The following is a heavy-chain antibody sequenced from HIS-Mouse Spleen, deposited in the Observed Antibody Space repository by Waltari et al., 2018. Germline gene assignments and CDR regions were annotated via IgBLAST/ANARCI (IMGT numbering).Heavy chain of an antibody. CDR2: IIPILGIA. CDR1: GGTFSSYA. CDR3: ARGAPPRGYVPYY. D-gene: IGHD5-12*01. J-gene: IGHJ4*02. Sequence: QVQLVQSGAEVKKPGSSVKVSCKASGGTFSSYAISWVRQAPGQGLEWMGRIIPILGIANYAQKFQGRVTITADKSTSTAYMELSSLRSEDTAVYYCARGAPPRGYVPYYWGQGTLVTVSS. V-gene: IGHV1-69*04.